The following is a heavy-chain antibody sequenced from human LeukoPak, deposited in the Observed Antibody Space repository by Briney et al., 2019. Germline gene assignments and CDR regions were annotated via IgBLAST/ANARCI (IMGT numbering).Heavy chain of an antibody. J-gene: IGHJ5*02. CDR1: GGSISSYY. Sequence: PSETLSLTCAVSGGSISSYYWSWIRQPPGKGLEWIGYIYYSGSTNYNPSLKSRVTISVDTSKNQFSLKLSSVTAADTAVYYCAGGTRNYYDSSGVWFDPWGQGTLVTVSS. CDR3: AGGTRNYYDSSGVWFDP. D-gene: IGHD3-22*01. CDR2: IYYSGST. V-gene: IGHV4-59*01.